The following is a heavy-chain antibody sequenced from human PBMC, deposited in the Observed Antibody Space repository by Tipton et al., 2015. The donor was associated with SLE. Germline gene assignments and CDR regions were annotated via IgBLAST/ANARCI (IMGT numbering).Heavy chain of an antibody. J-gene: IGHJ2*01. CDR3: ARERLGAGFWYFDL. CDR2: ISGSGNTP. V-gene: IGHV3-23*01. Sequence: SLRLSCAGSGFTFNNYAMSWVRQAPGKGLEWVSGISGSGNTPYYADSVKGRFTISRDSSKNTLYLQMNSLRAGDTAVYYCARERLGAGFWYFDLWGRGTLVTVSS. D-gene: IGHD6-19*01. CDR1: GFTFNNYA.